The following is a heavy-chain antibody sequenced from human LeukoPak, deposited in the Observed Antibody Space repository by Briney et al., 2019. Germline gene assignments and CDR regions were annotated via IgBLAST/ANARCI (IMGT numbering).Heavy chain of an antibody. V-gene: IGHV3-48*02. CDR3: ARDRMVAIEGLCDGMDV. CDR1: GFTVSSDY. CDR2: ISSSSSTI. J-gene: IGHJ6*02. D-gene: IGHD5-12*01. Sequence: GGSLRLSCAASGFTVSSDYMSWVRHPPGKGLEWVSYISSSSSTIYYADSVKGRFTISRDNAKNSLYLRMNSLRDEDTAVYYCARDRMVAIEGLCDGMDVWGQGTTVTASS.